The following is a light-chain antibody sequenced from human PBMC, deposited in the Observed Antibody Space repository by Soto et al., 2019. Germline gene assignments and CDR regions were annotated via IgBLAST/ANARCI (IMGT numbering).Light chain of an antibody. CDR3: QQSFSTPPDT. J-gene: IGKJ2*01. CDR1: QNINTN. Sequence: DLQMTQSPSSLSASVGDRVTITCRASQNINTNLNWYQQKPGKAPQLPIYLASTLQSGVPSRFSGSGSRTDFTLTISSLQPEDFATYYCQQSFSTPPDTFGQGTKLEIK. CDR2: LAS. V-gene: IGKV1-39*01.